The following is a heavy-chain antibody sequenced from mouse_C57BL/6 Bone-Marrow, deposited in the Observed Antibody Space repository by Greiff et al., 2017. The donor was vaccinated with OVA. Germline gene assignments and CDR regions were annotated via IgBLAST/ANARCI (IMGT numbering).Heavy chain of an antibody. J-gene: IGHJ2*01. Sequence: VQLQQSGAELVRPGASVKLSCTASGFNIKDDYMHWVKQRPEQGLEWIGWIDPENGDTESASKFQGKATITAYTSSNTAYLQLSSLTSEDTAVYYCTTGDFYYLDYWGQGTTLTVSS. CDR2: IDPENGDT. CDR1: GFNIKDDY. V-gene: IGHV14-4*01. CDR3: TTGDFYYLDY.